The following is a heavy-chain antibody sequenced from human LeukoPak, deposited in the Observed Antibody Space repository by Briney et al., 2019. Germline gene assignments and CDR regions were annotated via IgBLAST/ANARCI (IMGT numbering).Heavy chain of an antibody. CDR1: GFSFNNYA. D-gene: IGHD2-15*01. J-gene: IGHJ4*02. V-gene: IGHV3-23*01. CDR2: IRGSGGSA. CDR3: AKDRECSCGACYRYFDY. Sequence: PGGSLRLSCAASGFSFNNYAMSWVRQAPGKGLEWVSAIRGSGGSASYADSVQGRFTISRDNSENTLYLQMSSLRAEDTAVYYCAKDRECSCGACYRYFDYWGQGTLATISS.